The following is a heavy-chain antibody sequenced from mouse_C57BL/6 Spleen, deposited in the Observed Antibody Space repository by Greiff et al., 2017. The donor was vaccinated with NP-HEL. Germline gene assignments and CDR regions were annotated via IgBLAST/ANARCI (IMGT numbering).Heavy chain of an antibody. CDR3: ARYYGSSPFDY. V-gene: IGHV1-69*01. CDR1: GYTFTSYW. CDR2: IDPSDSYT. J-gene: IGHJ2*01. D-gene: IGHD1-1*01. Sequence: QVQLQQSGAELVMPGASVKLSCKASGYTFTSYWMHWMKQRPGQGLEWIGEIDPSDSYTNYNQKFKGKSTLTVDKSSSTAYMQLSSLTSEDSAVYYCARYYGSSPFDYWGQGTTRTVSS.